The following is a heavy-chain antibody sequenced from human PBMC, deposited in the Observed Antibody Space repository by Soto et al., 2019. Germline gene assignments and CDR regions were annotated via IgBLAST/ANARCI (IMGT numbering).Heavy chain of an antibody. CDR2: ISGSGGST. D-gene: IGHD2-15*01. CDR3: AKVVGLGYCSGGSCYLGAFEI. V-gene: IGHV3-23*01. J-gene: IGHJ3*02. CDR1: GFTFSSYA. Sequence: GGSLRLSCAASGFTFSSYAMSWVRQAPGKGLEWVSAISGSGGSTYYADSVKGRFTISRDNSKNTLYLQMSSLRAEDTAVYYCAKVVGLGYCSGGSCYLGAFEIWGQGTMVTV.